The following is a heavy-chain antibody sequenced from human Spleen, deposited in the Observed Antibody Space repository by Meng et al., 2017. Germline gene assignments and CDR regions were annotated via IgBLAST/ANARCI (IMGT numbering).Heavy chain of an antibody. Sequence: SWIRQHPGKGLEWIGYIYYSGSTYNNPSLKSLVTISLDTSKNQFSLKLSSVTAADTAVYYCARGKYDSSGYRLDYWGLGTLVTVSS. CDR3: ARGKYDSSGYRLDY. CDR2: IYYSGST. V-gene: IGHV4-31*01. D-gene: IGHD3-22*01. J-gene: IGHJ4*02.